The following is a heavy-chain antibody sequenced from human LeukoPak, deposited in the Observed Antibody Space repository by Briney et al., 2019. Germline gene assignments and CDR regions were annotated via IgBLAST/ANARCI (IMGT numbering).Heavy chain of an antibody. V-gene: IGHV5-51*01. CDR3: ARHCAYCSGGKFDP. Sequence: GESLKISCKGFGYNFTNYWIGWAPQMSGKGLEWMGIIHLGDSHTMYSPSFQGQVTISVDKSISTAYLLWSSLKASDSAMYYCARHCAYCSGGKFDPWGQGTLVTVSS. CDR2: IHLGDSHT. J-gene: IGHJ5*02. CDR1: GYNFTNYW. D-gene: IGHD2-15*01.